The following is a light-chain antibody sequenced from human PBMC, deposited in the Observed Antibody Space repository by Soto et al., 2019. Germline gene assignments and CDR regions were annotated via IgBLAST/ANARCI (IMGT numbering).Light chain of an antibody. Sequence: QSVLTQPPSASGTPGQRVTISCSGSFSNVGINTVNWYQQLPGTAPKLLIYSDNQRPSGVPDRFSGSKSGTSASLAISGLQSKDAADYYCASWDDSLNGVVFGGGTKVTVL. CDR3: ASWDDSLNGVV. CDR1: FSNVGINT. J-gene: IGLJ2*01. CDR2: SDN. V-gene: IGLV1-44*01.